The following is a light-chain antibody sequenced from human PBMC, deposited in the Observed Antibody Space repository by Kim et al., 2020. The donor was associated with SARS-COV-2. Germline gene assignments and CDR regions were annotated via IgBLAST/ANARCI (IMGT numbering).Light chain of an antibody. CDR1: QSVDSNF. J-gene: IGKJ1*01. CDR3: QQYGSSPAT. Sequence: EIVLTQSPGTLSLSPGERATLSCRASQSVDSNFLGWYQQKPGQAPRLLMYGPSNRATGIPDRFSGSGSGTDFTLTISRLDPEDSAVYYCQQYGSSPATFGQGTKVDIK. V-gene: IGKV3-20*01. CDR2: GPS.